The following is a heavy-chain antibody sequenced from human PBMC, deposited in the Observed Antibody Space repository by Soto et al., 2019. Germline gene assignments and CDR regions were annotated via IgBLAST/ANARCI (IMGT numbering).Heavy chain of an antibody. CDR2: IYYSGGT. V-gene: IGHV4-31*03. J-gene: IGHJ5*02. CDR3: AREEGGGYDHRWFDP. D-gene: IGHD5-12*01. CDR1: GGSISSAGYY. Sequence: QVQLQESGPGLVKPSQTLSLTCTVSGGSISSAGYYWSWIRQHPGKGLEWIGYIYYSGGTYYNPSLKSRVTISVDTSKNQFSLKLSSVTAADTAVYYCAREEGGGYDHRWFDPWGQGTLVTXSS.